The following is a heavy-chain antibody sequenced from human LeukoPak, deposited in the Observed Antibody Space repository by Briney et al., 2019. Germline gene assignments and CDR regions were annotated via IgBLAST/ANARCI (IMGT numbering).Heavy chain of an antibody. J-gene: IGHJ6*03. CDR1: GFTFSSYG. CDR2: ISGSGGST. V-gene: IGHV3-23*01. Sequence: PGRSLRLSCAASGFTFSSYGMSWVRQAPGKGLEWVSAISGSGGSTYYADSVKGRFTISRDNSKNTLYLQMNSLRAEDTAVYYCAKDSARSSWYVSYMDVWGKGTTVTISS. CDR3: AKDSARSSWYVSYMDV. D-gene: IGHD6-13*01.